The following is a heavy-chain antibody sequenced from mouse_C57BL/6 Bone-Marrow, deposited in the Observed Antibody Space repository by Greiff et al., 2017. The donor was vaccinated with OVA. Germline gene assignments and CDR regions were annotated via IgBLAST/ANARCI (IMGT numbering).Heavy chain of an antibody. D-gene: IGHD1-1*02. Sequence: QVQLQQSGAELMKPGASVKLSCKATGYTFTGYWIEWVKQRPGHGLEWIGEILPGSGSTNYKEKFKGKATFTADTSSNTAYMQLSSLTSEDSATYYCAKVGWYYAMDYWGQGTSVTVSS. J-gene: IGHJ4*01. CDR3: AKVGWYYAMDY. CDR1: GYTFTGYW. V-gene: IGHV1-9*01. CDR2: ILPGSGST.